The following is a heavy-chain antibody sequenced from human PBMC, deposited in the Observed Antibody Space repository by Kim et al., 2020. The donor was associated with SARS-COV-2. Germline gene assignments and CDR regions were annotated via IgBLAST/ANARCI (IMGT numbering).Heavy chain of an antibody. V-gene: IGHV3-73*01. D-gene: IGHD3-3*01. CDR1: GFSFSDSA. CDR3: TRLRIKTSPPWDYYGMDI. Sequence: GGSLRLSCAASGFSFSDSAMHWVRQASGKGLEWVGRIRIKSHNYATAYGASVEGRFTISRDDSKNTVYLQMNSLETEDTAVYYCTRLRIKTSPPWDYYGMDIWGQGTTVTVSS. J-gene: IGHJ6*02. CDR2: IRIKSHNYAT.